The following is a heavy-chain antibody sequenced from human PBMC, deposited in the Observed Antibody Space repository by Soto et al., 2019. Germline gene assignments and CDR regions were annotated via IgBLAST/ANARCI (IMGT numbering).Heavy chain of an antibody. Sequence: PGESLKISCKGSGYSFTSYWISWVRQMPGKGLEWMGRIDPSDSYTNYSPSFQGHVTISADKSISTAYLQWSSLKASDTAMYYCARLEGSEAEYYYYYGTDVWGQGTTVTVSS. D-gene: IGHD1-1*01. V-gene: IGHV5-10-1*01. CDR3: ARLEGSEAEYYYYYGTDV. J-gene: IGHJ6*02. CDR1: GYSFTSYW. CDR2: IDPSDSYT.